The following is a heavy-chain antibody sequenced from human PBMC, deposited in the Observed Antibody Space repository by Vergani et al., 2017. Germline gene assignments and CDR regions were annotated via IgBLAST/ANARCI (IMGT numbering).Heavy chain of an antibody. D-gene: IGHD2/OR15-2a*01. CDR3: AKYFRDSTDGLPDA. V-gene: IGHV3-30*02. CDR2: IVKDGINT. Sequence: QVQLVESAGGVVQPGGSLRLSCAASGFTFSNFCMHWFRQAPGKGLEWLAYIVKDGINTRYRDAVKGRFTVSRDNSKDILYLQMDSLRSEDTALYYCAKYFRDSTDGLPDAWGPGTLVIVSS. CDR1: GFTFSNFC. J-gene: IGHJ5*02.